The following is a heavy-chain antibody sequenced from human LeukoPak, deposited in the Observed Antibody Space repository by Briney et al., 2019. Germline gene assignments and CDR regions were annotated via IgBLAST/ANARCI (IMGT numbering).Heavy chain of an antibody. J-gene: IGHJ3*02. V-gene: IGHV4-39*01. Sequence: CVRQPPGKGLEWNGRIFSSGSTYYNPSRRTRVTISEDTSKNQFSLKLSSVTAADTAVYYCARGTMVRGVIGAFDIWGQGTMVTVSS. CDR2: IFSSGST. CDR3: ARGTMVRGVIGAFDI. D-gene: IGHD3-10*01.